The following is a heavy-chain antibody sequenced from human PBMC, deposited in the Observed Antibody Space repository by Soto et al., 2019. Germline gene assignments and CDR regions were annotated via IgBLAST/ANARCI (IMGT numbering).Heavy chain of an antibody. CDR2: ISSSGTTI. V-gene: IGHV3-48*01. D-gene: IGHD4-17*01. CDR1: GFTFSSFN. J-gene: IGHJ4*02. Sequence: GGSLRLSCAASGFTFSSFNINWVRQAPGKGLEWVSYISSSGTTIYYADSVKGRFTISRDNAKNSLSLQMNSLRAEDTAVYYCARVPTHGDYAGFDYWGQGTLVTVSS. CDR3: ARVPTHGDYAGFDY.